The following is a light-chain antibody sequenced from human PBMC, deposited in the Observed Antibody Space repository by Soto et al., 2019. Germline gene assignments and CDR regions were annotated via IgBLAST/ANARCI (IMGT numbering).Light chain of an antibody. J-gene: IGKJ2*01. Sequence: DIQMTQSPSSLSASVGDRVTITCQASQGIYNYLSWYQQKPGKVPKLLIYEASNLETGVPSRFSGSVSGTDFTFTITSLQPDDFATYYCQQYDKLPYTFGQGTKLEIK. CDR3: QQYDKLPYT. CDR2: EAS. CDR1: QGIYNY. V-gene: IGKV1-33*01.